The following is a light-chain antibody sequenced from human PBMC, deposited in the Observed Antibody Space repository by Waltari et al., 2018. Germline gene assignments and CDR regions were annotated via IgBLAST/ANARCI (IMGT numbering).Light chain of an antibody. CDR3: QQVKTYPLT. V-gene: IGKV1-9*01. J-gene: IGKJ4*01. CDR1: QDISSY. Sequence: DIQLTQSPSFLSASVGHRITINCRASQDISSYLAWYQQKPGRAPKVLISGASSLQSGVASRFSGSGSGTEFNLTISSLQPEDFATYYCQQVKTYPLTFGGGTKVEIK. CDR2: GAS.